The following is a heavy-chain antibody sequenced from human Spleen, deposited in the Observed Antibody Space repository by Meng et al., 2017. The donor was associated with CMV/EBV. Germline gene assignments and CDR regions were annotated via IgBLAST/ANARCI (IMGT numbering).Heavy chain of an antibody. D-gene: IGHD2-8*02. CDR3: ARGRSQYASLVGFYGMDV. CDR2: INSDGSGT. Sequence: GGSLRLSCAASGFTFSSYAMSWVRQAPGKGLVWVSRINSDGSGTNYADSVKGRFTISRDNAKNTLSLQMNGLRAEDTAVYYCARGRSQYASLVGFYGMDVWGQGTTVTVSS. CDR1: GFTFSSYA. V-gene: IGHV3-74*01. J-gene: IGHJ6*02.